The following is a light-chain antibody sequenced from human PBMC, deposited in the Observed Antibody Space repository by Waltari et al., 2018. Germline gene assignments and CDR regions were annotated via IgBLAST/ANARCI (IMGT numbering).Light chain of an antibody. CDR2: DAS. J-gene: IGKJ4*01. CDR3: QQYDNLPT. CDR1: QAISTY. V-gene: IGKV1-33*01. Sequence: DIQMTQSPSSLSASLGDRVTITCQASQAISTYLNWYQQKPGKAPKLPIDDASDLETGAPSRCSGSGSGTDFTFTISRLQPDDIATYYCQQYDNLPTFGGGTKVEIK.